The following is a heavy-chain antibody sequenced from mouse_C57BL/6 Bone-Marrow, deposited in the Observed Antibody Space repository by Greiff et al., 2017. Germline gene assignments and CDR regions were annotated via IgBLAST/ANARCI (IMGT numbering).Heavy chain of an antibody. Sequence: QVQLQQPGAELVKPGASVKLSCKASGYTFTGYWMHWVKQRPGQGLEWIGMIHPNSGSTNYNEKFKSKATLTVDKSSSTAYMQLSSLTSEDSAVYYRVRLGNDGGAMDYWGQGTSVTVSS. D-gene: IGHD2-3*01. J-gene: IGHJ4*01. CDR3: VRLGNDGGAMDY. CDR1: GYTFTGYW. CDR2: IHPNSGST. V-gene: IGHV1-64*01.